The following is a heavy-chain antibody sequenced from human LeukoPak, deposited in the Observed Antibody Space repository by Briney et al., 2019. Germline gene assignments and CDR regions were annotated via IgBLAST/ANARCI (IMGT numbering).Heavy chain of an antibody. CDR3: ASPTHLPTTDWYFDL. CDR1: GFTFSSYE. J-gene: IGHJ2*01. CDR2: ISSSGSTI. V-gene: IGHV3-48*03. Sequence: GGSLRLSXAASGFTFSSYEMNWVRQAPGKGLEWVSYISSSGSTIYYADSVKGRFTISRDNAKNTLYLQMNSLRAEDTAVYYCASPTHLPTTDWYFDLWGRGTLVTVSS. D-gene: IGHD1-1*01.